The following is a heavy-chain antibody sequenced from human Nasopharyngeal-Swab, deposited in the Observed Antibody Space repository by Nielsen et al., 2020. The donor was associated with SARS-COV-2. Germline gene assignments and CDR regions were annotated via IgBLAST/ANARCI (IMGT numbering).Heavy chain of an antibody. CDR3: ARENWGKLDY. V-gene: IGHV3-7*04. Sequence: GESLKISCAASGFTFGSYWMNWVRLAPVNRLEWVATVKQDGTAIYHVDSLKGRFTISRDNAKNSLSLQMNNLRADDTAVYYCARENWGKLDYWGQGALVTVSS. CDR1: GFTFGSYW. D-gene: IGHD7-27*01. CDR2: VKQDGTAI. J-gene: IGHJ4*02.